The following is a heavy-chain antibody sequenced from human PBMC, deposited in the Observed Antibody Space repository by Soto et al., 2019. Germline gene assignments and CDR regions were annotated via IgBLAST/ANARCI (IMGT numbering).Heavy chain of an antibody. V-gene: IGHV3-33*01. Sequence: QVQLVESGGGVVQPGRSRRLSCVASGFTFSTYGMHWVRQAPGKGLAWVAMTWNDGSHKYYADPVKDRFTISRDNFKNPLYLQINSLRDEDSAVYYCTTELKDMQAFDLLGPGTLGTVSS. CDR3: TTELKDMQAFDL. CDR1: GFTFSTYG. CDR2: TWNDGSHK. D-gene: IGHD1-1*01. J-gene: IGHJ3*01.